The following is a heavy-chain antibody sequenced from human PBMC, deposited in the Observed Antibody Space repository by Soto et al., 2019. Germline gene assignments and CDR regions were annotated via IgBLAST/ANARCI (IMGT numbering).Heavy chain of an antibody. V-gene: IGHV3-33*01. CDR3: ARCPQGYYYYYGMDV. CDR2: IWYDGSNK. CDR1: GFTFSSYG. Sequence: QVQLVESGGGVVQPGRSLRLSCAASGFTFSSYGMHWVRQAPGKGLEWVAVIWYDGSNKYYADSVKGRFTISRDNSKNTLYLKMNSLRAEDTAVYYCARCPQGYYYYYGMDVWGQGTTVTVSS. J-gene: IGHJ6*02.